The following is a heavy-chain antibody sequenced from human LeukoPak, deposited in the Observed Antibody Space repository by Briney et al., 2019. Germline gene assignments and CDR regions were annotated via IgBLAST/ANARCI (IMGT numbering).Heavy chain of an antibody. J-gene: IGHJ4*02. CDR1: GFTFSSYW. CDR3: ARDRIRGDY. V-gene: IGHV3-74*01. CDR2: INSDGSST. D-gene: IGHD1-14*01. Sequence: GGSLRLSCVASGFTFSSYWMHWVRQAPGKGLVWVSRINSDGSSTSYADSVKGRFTISRDNANNTLYLQVNSLRADDTAVYYCARDRIRGDYWGQGTLVTVSS.